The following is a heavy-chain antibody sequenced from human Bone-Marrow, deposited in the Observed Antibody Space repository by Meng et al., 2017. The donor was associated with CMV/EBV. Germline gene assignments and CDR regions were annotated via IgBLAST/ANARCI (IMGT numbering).Heavy chain of an antibody. J-gene: IGHJ2*01. CDR3: AKAYGPPLVRGVIWYFDL. D-gene: IGHD3-10*01. CDR2: IIPIFGTA. V-gene: IGHV1-69*05. Sequence: SVKVSCKASGGTFSSYAISWVRQAPGQGLEWMGGIIPIFGTANYAQKFQGRVTITTDESTSTAYMELSSLRSEDTAVYYCAKAYGPPLVRGVIWYFDLWGRGTLVTVSS. CDR1: GGTFSSYA.